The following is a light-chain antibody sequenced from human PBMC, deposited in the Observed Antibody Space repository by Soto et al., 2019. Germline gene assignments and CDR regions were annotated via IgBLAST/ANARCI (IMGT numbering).Light chain of an antibody. J-gene: IGKJ4*01. V-gene: IGKV3-11*01. CDR1: QSVSSH. CDR3: QHRSGWPLT. CDR2: DAS. Sequence: DIVLTQSPATLSLSPGERATLSCRASQSVSSHLAWYQQKPGQAPRLLIFDASNRATGIPARFSGSGSGTDFTLTISSLKPEDFGVYYCQHRSGWPLTFGGGTKVEIK.